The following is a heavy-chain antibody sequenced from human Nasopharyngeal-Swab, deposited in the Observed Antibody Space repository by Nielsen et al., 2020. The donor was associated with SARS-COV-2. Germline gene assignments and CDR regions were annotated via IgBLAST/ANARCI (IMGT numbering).Heavy chain of an antibody. J-gene: IGHJ4*02. CDR2: INDSGST. D-gene: IGHD3-9*01. Sequence: SETLSLTCAVYGGFFRGFYWSWIRQPPGKGLEWIGEINDSGSTNYNPSLTSRVTMSVDTSKSQFSLKLNSVTAADTAVYYCARGLRKVPIFPASQYYFDYWGQETLVTVSS. CDR3: ARGLRKVPIFPASQYYFDY. V-gene: IGHV4-34*01. CDR1: GGFFRGFY.